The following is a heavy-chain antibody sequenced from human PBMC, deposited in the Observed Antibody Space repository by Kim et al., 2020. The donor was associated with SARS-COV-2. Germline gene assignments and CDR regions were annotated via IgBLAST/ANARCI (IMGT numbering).Heavy chain of an antibody. V-gene: IGHV3-30*18. CDR3: AKGRKIEYYDFWSGYYSYYGMDV. Sequence: GGSLRLSCAASGFTFSSYGMHWVRQAPGKGLEWVAVISYDGSNKYYADSVKGRFTISRDNSKNTLYLQMNSLRAEDTAVYYCAKGRKIEYYDFWSGYYSYYGMDVWGQGTTVTVSS. CDR2: ISYDGSNK. D-gene: IGHD3-3*01. J-gene: IGHJ6*02. CDR1: GFTFSSYG.